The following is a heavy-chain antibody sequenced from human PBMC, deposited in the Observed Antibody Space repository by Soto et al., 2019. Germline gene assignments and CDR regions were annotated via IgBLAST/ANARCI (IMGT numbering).Heavy chain of an antibody. CDR1: GGSFSGYY. Sequence: SETLSLTCAVYGGSFSGYYWGWIRQPPGKGLEWIGEINHSGSTNYNPSLKSRVTISVDTSKNQFSLKLSSVTAADTAVYYCARGTGGAAPSYMDVWGKGTTVT. J-gene: IGHJ6*03. CDR2: INHSGST. D-gene: IGHD3-10*01. CDR3: ARGTGGAAPSYMDV. V-gene: IGHV4-34*01.